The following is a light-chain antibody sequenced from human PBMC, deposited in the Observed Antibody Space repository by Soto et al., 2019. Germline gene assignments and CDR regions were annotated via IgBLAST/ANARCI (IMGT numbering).Light chain of an antibody. CDR1: QSVLYSSNNKNY. CDR2: WAS. V-gene: IGKV4-1*01. CDR3: QQSYSVPLT. J-gene: IGKJ4*01. Sequence: DIVMTQSPDALAVSLGERATINCKSSQSVLYSSNNKNYLAWYQQKPGQPPKLLIYWASTRESGVPDRFSGSGSETDFTLTISSLQAEDVAVYYCQQSYSVPLTFGGGTKVEIK.